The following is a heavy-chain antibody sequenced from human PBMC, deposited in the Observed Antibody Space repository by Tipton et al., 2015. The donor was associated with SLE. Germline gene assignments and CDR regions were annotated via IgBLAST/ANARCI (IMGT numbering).Heavy chain of an antibody. Sequence: SLRLSCAASGFTFSSYWMHWVRQAPGKGLVWVSRINSDGSSTSYADSVKGRFTISRDNAKNSLYLQMNSLRVEDTAVYYCARDWGSHPFDYWGQGTLVTVSS. CDR2: INSDGSST. D-gene: IGHD3-16*01. CDR1: GFTFSSYW. V-gene: IGHV3-74*01. J-gene: IGHJ4*02. CDR3: ARDWGSHPFDY.